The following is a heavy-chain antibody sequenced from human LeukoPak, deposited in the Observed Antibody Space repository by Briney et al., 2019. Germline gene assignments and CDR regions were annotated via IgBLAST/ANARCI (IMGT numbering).Heavy chain of an antibody. J-gene: IGHJ6*04. Sequence: SETLSLTCTVSGGSISSYYWGWIRQPPGKGLEWIGSIYHSGSTYYNPSLKSRVTISVDTSKNQFSLKLSSVTAADTAVYYCARDQDITIFGVMDVWGKGTTVTVSS. V-gene: IGHV4-38-2*02. CDR2: IYHSGST. CDR3: ARDQDITIFGVMDV. CDR1: GGSISSYY. D-gene: IGHD3-3*01.